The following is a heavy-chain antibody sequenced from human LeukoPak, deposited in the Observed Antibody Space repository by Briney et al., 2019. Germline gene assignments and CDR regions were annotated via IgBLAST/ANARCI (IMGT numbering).Heavy chain of an antibody. CDR3: ATAKGGSHTFWYFDL. CDR1: GYTFTSYG. CDR2: ISAYNGNT. V-gene: IGHV1-18*01. J-gene: IGHJ2*01. D-gene: IGHD1-26*01. Sequence: GASVKVSCKASGYTFTSYGISWVRQAPGQGLEWMGWISAYNGNTNYAQKLQGRVTMTEDTSTDTAYMELSSLRSEDTAVYYCATAKGGSHTFWYFDLWGRGTLVTVSS.